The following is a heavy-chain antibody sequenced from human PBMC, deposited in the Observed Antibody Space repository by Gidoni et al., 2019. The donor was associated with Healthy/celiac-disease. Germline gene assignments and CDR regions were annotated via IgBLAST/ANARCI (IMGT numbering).Heavy chain of an antibody. CDR2: ISSNGGST. Sequence: EVQLVESGGGLVQPGGSLRLSCSASGFPFSSYGMHWVRQAPGKGLEYVSAISSNGGSTYYADSVKGRFTISRDNSKNTLYLQMSSLIAEDTAVYYCVKVQGAGRALSTDYWGQGTLVTVSS. D-gene: IGHD2-2*01. CDR3: VKVQGAGRALSTDY. V-gene: IGHV3-64D*08. CDR1: GFPFSSYG. J-gene: IGHJ4*02.